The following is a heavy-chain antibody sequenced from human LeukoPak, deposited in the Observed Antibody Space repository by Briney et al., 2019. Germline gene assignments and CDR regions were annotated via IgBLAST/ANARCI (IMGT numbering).Heavy chain of an antibody. V-gene: IGHV3-72*01. Sequence: GGSPRLSCAASGFTFSDSFMSWVRQAPGKGLEWVGRSRSKTDSYTAEYAASVKGRFTISRDESKNSLYLQISSLETEDAAVYYCATSSWYRLAYWGQGSLVTVSS. CDR1: GFTFSDSF. J-gene: IGHJ4*02. CDR2: SRSKTDSYTA. CDR3: ATSSWYRLAY. D-gene: IGHD6-13*01.